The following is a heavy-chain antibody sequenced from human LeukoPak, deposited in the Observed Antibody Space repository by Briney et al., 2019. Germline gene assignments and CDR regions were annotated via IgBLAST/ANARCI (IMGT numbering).Heavy chain of an antibody. CDR3: ARDRPGDYFDY. D-gene: IGHD2-8*02. CDR1: GGSISSGSSY. CDR2: IYTSGST. V-gene: IGHV4-61*02. Sequence: PSETLSLTCTVSGGSISSGSSYWSWIRQPAGKGLEWIGRIYTSGSTDYNPSLRSRVTISFGTSKNQSALNLTSGPAADTAVYYCARDRPGDYFDYWGQGTLVTVSS. J-gene: IGHJ4*02.